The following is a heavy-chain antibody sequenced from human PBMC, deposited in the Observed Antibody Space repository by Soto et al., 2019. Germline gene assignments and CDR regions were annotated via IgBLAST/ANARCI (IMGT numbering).Heavy chain of an antibody. CDR2: VFYTGFT. J-gene: IGHJ5*02. CDR1: GGSISGSYYY. D-gene: IGHD6-25*01. CDR3: AGQTFTIAAASYGRSNWFDP. Sequence: SETLSLTCAVSGGSISGSYYYWGWLRQSPGKGPEWIGSVFYTGFTSYNPSLESRVSVSVDTSKNQFSLKVSGVSAADTAVYYCAGQTFTIAAASYGRSNWFDPWGPGTLVTV. V-gene: IGHV4-39*01.